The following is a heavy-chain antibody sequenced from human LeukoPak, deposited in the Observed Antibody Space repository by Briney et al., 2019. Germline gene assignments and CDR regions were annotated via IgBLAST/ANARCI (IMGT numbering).Heavy chain of an antibody. J-gene: IGHJ5*02. D-gene: IGHD3-10*01. CDR3: ARQRLTMVRGATRVWFDP. CDR2: ISAYNGNT. CDR1: GYTFTSYG. Sequence: ASVKVSCKASGYTFTSYGISWVRQAPGQGLEWMGWISAYNGNTNYAQKLQGRVTMTTDTSTSTAYMELRSLGSDDTAVYYCARQRLTMVRGATRVWFDPWGQGTLVTVSS. V-gene: IGHV1-18*01.